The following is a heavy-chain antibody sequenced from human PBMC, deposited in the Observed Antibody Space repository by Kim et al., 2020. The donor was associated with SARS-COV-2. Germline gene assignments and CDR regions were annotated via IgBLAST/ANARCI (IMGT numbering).Heavy chain of an antibody. CDR3: ARKQTSGGGHSPSDC. D-gene: IGHD1-26*01. CDR2: IVAGTEDT. CDR1: GFAFSDYI. V-gene: IGHV3-23*01. Sequence: GGSLRLSCRASGFAFSDYIMRWVRQAPGKGLEWVGSIVAGTEDTYYADSVKGRFTVSRDNSKNTLFLQMTSLRADDTAMYYCARKQTSGGGHSPSDCWGQGTLVSVSS. J-gene: IGHJ4*02.